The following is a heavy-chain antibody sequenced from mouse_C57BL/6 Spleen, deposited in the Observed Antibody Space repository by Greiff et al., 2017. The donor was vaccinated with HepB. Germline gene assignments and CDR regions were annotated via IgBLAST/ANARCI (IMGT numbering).Heavy chain of an antibody. D-gene: IGHD1-1*01. CDR1: GYTFTSYW. CDR3: ARSDGSSYHYAMDY. V-gene: IGHV1-64*01. CDR2: IHPNSGST. J-gene: IGHJ4*01. Sequence: QVQLQQSGAELVKPGASVKLSCKASGYTFTSYWMHWVKQRPGQGLEWIGMIHPNSGSTNYNEKFKSKATLTVDKSSSTAYMQLSSLTSEDSAVYYCARSDGSSYHYAMDYWGQGTSVTVSS.